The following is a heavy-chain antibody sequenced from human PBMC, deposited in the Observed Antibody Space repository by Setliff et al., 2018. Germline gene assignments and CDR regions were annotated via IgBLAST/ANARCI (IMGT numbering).Heavy chain of an antibody. D-gene: IGHD6-19*01. CDR1: GFTFDDYG. CDR2: ISWNSGDI. Sequence: SLKISCATSGFTFDDYGMSWVRQAPGKGLEWVAGISWNSGDIGYADSVKGRFTISRDNAKNSLHLQMNSLKAEDTAFYYCTRDSVYSSGWYASGHWGQGTLVTVSS. J-gene: IGHJ4*02. CDR3: TRDSVYSSGWYASGH. V-gene: IGHV3-20*04.